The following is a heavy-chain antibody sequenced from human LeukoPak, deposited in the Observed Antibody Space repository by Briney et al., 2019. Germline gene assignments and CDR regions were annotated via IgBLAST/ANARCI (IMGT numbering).Heavy chain of an antibody. J-gene: IGHJ4*02. CDR1: GYSISSGYY. Sequence: SETLSLTCTVSGYSISSGYYWGWIRQPPGKGLEWIGSIYQSGSTNYNPSLKSRVTISLDTSKNQFSLKLSSVTAADTAMYYCARRGSTLVRGVIKKTPHFDYWGQGTLVTVSS. CDR2: IYQSGST. V-gene: IGHV4-38-2*02. D-gene: IGHD3-10*01. CDR3: ARRGSTLVRGVIKKTPHFDY.